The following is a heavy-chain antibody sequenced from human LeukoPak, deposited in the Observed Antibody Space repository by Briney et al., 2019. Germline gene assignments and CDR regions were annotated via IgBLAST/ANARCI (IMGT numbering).Heavy chain of an antibody. CDR3: ARSAIFSSGYYYDYFDY. CDR2: ISYDGSNK. J-gene: IGHJ4*02. V-gene: IGHV3-30-3*01. Sequence: GGSLRLSCAASGFTFSSYVMHWVRQAPGKGLEWVAVISYDGSNKYYADSVKGRFTISRDNSKNTLYLQMNSLRAEDTAVYYCARSAIFSSGYYYDYFDYWGQGTLVTVSS. CDR1: GFTFSSYV. D-gene: IGHD3-22*01.